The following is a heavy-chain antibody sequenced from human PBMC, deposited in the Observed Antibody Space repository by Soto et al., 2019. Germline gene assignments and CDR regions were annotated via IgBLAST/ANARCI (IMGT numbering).Heavy chain of an antibody. V-gene: IGHV3-23*01. CDR2: TRSNGEYT. J-gene: IGHJ6*02. Sequence: PGGSLRLSCAVSGFTFSNYAMTWVRQAPGKGLEWVSTTRSNGEYTYYADSVKGRFTVSRDNSQNALFLEMSSLRAADTAVYYCAKESMRVAVSASRVYGMDVWGQGTTVTVSS. CDR1: GFTFSNYA. CDR3: AKESMRVAVSASRVYGMDV. D-gene: IGHD2-2*01.